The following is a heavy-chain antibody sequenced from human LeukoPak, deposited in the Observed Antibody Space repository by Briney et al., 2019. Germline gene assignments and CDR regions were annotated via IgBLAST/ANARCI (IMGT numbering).Heavy chain of an antibody. V-gene: IGHV4-59*08. CDR1: GGSISSYY. J-gene: IGHJ4*02. CDR2: IYYSGST. CDR3: ARTDYGGNEVDY. D-gene: IGHD4-23*01. Sequence: NPSETLSLTCTVSGGSISSYYWSWIRQPPGKGLEWSGYIYYSGSTNYNPSLKGRVTISVGTTKNQSSLKLSSVTAADTAVYYCARTDYGGNEVDYWGQGTLVTVSS.